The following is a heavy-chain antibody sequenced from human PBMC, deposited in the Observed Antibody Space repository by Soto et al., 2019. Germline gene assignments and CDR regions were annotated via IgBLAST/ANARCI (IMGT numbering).Heavy chain of an antibody. J-gene: IGHJ4*02. CDR2: INQSGST. CDR1: SGSFSTYY. CDR3: ARGYYYDSGSSLPY. Sequence: QVPLQQWGAGLLKPSETLSLTCAVYSGSFSTYYWNWIRQPPGKGLEWIGEINQSGSTNYNPSLTSRVTISVDTSKNQFSLKLNSVSASDTAVYYCARGYYYDSGSSLPYWGQGTLVTVSS. V-gene: IGHV4-34*01. D-gene: IGHD3-10*01.